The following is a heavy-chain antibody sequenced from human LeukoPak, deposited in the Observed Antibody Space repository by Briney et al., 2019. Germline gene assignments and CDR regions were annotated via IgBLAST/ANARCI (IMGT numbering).Heavy chain of an antibody. CDR2: TNPNSGNT. D-gene: IGHD3-10*01. CDR1: GYTFTSYD. Sequence: ASVKVSCKASGYTFTSYDINWVRQATGQGLEWMGWTNPNSGNTGYAQKFQGRVTMTRNTSISTAYMELSSLRSEDTAVYYCARGRIPMVRGYYNYYGLDVWGQGTTVTVSS. J-gene: IGHJ6*02. V-gene: IGHV1-8*01. CDR3: ARGRIPMVRGYYNYYGLDV.